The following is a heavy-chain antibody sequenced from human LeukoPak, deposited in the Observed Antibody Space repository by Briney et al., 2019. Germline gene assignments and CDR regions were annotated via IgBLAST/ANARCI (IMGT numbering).Heavy chain of an antibody. CDR1: GFTFSDYY. Sequence: GGSLRLSCAASGFTFSDYYMSWLRQAPGKGLEWVSYISSDSSNIYYADSVKGRFTISGDNAKNSLYLQMNSLRTEDTAVYYCANTEYQRLGTDYWGQGTLVTVSS. CDR2: ISSDSSNI. D-gene: IGHD2-2*01. V-gene: IGHV3-11*04. J-gene: IGHJ4*02. CDR3: ANTEYQRLGTDY.